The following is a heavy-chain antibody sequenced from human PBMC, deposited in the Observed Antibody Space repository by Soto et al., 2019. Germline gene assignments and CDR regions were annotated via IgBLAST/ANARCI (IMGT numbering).Heavy chain of an antibody. CDR2: ISSSGSTI. Sequence: EVQLVESGGGLVQPGGSLRLSCAASGFTFSSYEMNWVRQAPGKGLEWVSYISSSGSTIYYADSVKGRFTISRDNAKNSLYLQMNSLRAEDTAVYYCARDRTLVYPFDPWGQGTLVTVSS. D-gene: IGHD2-2*02. J-gene: IGHJ5*02. CDR3: ARDRTLVYPFDP. V-gene: IGHV3-48*03. CDR1: GFTFSSYE.